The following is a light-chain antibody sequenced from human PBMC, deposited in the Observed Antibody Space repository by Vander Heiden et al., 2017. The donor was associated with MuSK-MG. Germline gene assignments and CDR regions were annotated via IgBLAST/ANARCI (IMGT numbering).Light chain of an antibody. CDR1: SSDVGGYDY. Sequence: QSALTQPASVSGSPGPSITIYCSGTSSDVGGYDYVSWYQQHPGRAPKLLIYDVRNRASGVSHRFSASKSGNTASLTISGLQAEDEAEYYCSSYSTTNTVLFGGGTNLTVL. CDR2: DVR. CDR3: SSYSTTNTVL. J-gene: IGLJ2*01. V-gene: IGLV2-14*01.